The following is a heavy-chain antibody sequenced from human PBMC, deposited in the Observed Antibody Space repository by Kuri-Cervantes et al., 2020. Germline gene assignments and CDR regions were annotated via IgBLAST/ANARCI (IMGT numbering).Heavy chain of an antibody. CDR3: VRDLYGAGPF. D-gene: IGHD4-17*01. V-gene: IGHV3-7*04. CDR1: GFTFSSYW. CDR2: IVQDGSEK. Sequence: GESLKISCAASGFTFSSYWMTWVRQAPGKGLEWVANIVQDGSEKHYVDSVKGRFTVSRDNAKNSVYLQMNSLRAEDTAVYYCVRDLYGAGPFWGQGTLVTVSS. J-gene: IGHJ4*02.